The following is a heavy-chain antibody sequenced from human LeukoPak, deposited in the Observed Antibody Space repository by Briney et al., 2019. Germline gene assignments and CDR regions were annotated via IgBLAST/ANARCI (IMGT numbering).Heavy chain of an antibody. CDR2: ISSSSSII. CDR1: GFTFSVYR. Sequence: PGGSLRLSCAASGFTFSVYRMHWVRQAPGKGLEGVSYISSSSSIIYYADSVRGRFNISRDNAKNSLYLQMNSLRAEDTAVYYCAKVGYSYGFYFDYWGQGTLVTVSS. V-gene: IGHV3-48*01. D-gene: IGHD5-18*01. J-gene: IGHJ4*02. CDR3: AKVGYSYGFYFDY.